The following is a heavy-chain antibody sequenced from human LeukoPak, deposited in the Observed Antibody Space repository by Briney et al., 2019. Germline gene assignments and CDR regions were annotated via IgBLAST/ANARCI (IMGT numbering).Heavy chain of an antibody. D-gene: IGHD6-19*01. Sequence: HPGGSLTLSCAASGFTFSSYAMSWVRQAPGKGLEWVSAISGSGGSTYYADSVKGRFTISRDNSKNTLYLQINSLRAEDTAVYNSAKDSSGWYVYWGQRNLVTASS. CDR3: AKDSSGWYVY. V-gene: IGHV3-23*01. J-gene: IGHJ4*02. CDR1: GFTFSSYA. CDR2: ISGSGGST.